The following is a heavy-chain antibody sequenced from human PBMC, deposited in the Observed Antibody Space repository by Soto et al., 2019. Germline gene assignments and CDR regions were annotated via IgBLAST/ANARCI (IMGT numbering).Heavy chain of an antibody. CDR2: IYYSGST. V-gene: IGHV4-31*03. J-gene: IGHJ5*02. CDR3: ARISTDLWWFDP. D-gene: IGHD2-21*01. CDR1: GGSISKGGYX. Sequence: TLSLTCTVSGGSISKGGYXXILIRQHPGKGLEWIGYIYYSGSTYYNPSLKSRVTISVDTSKNQFSLKLSSVTAADTAVYYCARISTDLWWFDPWGQGTLVTVSS.